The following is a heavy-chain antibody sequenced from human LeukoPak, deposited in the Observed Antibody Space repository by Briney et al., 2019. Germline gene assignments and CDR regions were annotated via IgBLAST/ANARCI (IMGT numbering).Heavy chain of an antibody. D-gene: IGHD1-26*01. V-gene: IGHV3-23*01. J-gene: IGHJ2*01. CDR2: ITGSGGST. CDR1: GFSFRSYA. CDR3: AKSSGTYSLWYFDL. Sequence: GGSLRLSCAASGFSFRSYAMSWVRQAPGKGLEWVSLITGSGGSTYYADSVKGRFTISRDNSKNTLYLQMNSLRAEDTAVYYCAKSSGTYSLWYFDLWGRGTLVTVSS.